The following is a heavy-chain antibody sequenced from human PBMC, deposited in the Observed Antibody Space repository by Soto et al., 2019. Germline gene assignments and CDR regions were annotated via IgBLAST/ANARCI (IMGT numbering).Heavy chain of an antibody. D-gene: IGHD3-16*01. CDR2: VTVSGGST. Sequence: GGSLRLSCAASGLTVNNHGMSGVRQAPGKGLEWVSGVTVSGGSTYYADSVKGRFTISRDNSKNTLYLQMNSLRAEDTAVYYCARNLAFFDYWGQGTRVTVYS. J-gene: IGHJ4*02. V-gene: IGHV3-23*01. CDR1: GLTVNNHG. CDR3: ARNLAFFDY.